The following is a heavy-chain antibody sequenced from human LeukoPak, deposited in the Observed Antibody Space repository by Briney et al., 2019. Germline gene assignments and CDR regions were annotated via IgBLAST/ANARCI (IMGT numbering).Heavy chain of an antibody. Sequence: GTSVKVSSKASGFTFTSSAMQWVRQARGQRLEWIGWIVVGSGNTNYAQKFQERVTITRDMSTSTAYMELSSLRSEDTAVYYCAADRGYDFWSGYHIFDYWGQGTLVTVSS. D-gene: IGHD3-3*01. V-gene: IGHV1-58*02. CDR3: AADRGYDFWSGYHIFDY. CDR1: GFTFTSSA. CDR2: IVVGSGNT. J-gene: IGHJ4*02.